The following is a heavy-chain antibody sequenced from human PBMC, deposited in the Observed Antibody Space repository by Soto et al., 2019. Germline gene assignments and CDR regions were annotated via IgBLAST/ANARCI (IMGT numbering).Heavy chain of an antibody. D-gene: IGHD2-15*01. Sequence: QVQLVQSGAEVKKPGASVKVSCKASGYSFSNYDMHWVRQAPGQRPEWMGGINAGNGNILYSQNFQGRLVISRDTSASTAYMELSSLRSEDTALYYCAKDGPEYCSGGSCYRPWFDYWGQGTLVTVSS. CDR1: GYSFSNYD. CDR3: AKDGPEYCSGGSCYRPWFDY. CDR2: INAGNGNI. V-gene: IGHV1-3*01. J-gene: IGHJ4*02.